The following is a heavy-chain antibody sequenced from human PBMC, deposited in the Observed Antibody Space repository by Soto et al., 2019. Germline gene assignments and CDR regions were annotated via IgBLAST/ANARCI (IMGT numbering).Heavy chain of an antibody. J-gene: IGHJ5*02. CDR3: AKDQLYIRGVIHNWFDP. D-gene: IGHD3-10*02. Sequence: ASVKVPCKASGYTFTSYGFSWVRQAPGQGLEWMGWISAYNGNTNYARKLQGRVTMTTDTSTSTAYMELRSLRAEDTAVYYCAKDQLYIRGVIHNWFDPWGQGTLVTVSS. V-gene: IGHV1-18*01. CDR2: ISAYNGNT. CDR1: GYTFTSYG.